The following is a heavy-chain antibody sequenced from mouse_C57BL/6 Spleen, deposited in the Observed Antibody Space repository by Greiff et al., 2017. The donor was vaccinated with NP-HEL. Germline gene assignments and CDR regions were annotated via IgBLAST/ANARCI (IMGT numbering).Heavy chain of an antibody. CDR3: AREGIYDGYYVDY. CDR2: IDPSDSET. CDR1: GYTFTSYW. J-gene: IGHJ2*01. D-gene: IGHD2-3*01. V-gene: IGHV1-52*01. Sequence: QVQLQQPGAELVRPGSSVKLSCKASGYTFTSYWMHWVKQRPIHGLEWIGNIDPSDSETHYNQKFKDKATLTVDKSSSTAYMQLSSMTSEDSAVYYCAREGIYDGYYVDYWGQGTTLTVSS.